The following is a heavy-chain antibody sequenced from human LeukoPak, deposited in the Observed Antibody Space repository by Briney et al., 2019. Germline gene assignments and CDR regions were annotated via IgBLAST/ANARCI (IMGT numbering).Heavy chain of an antibody. CDR3: VKSGYSTSSDVDY. Sequence: GGSLRLSCAVSGFTFSAYDMHWIRQVPGEGLEWVSAIGKSGDTHYPGSVKGRFTVSRENGRNSLYLQMNSLRPEDTAVYYCVKSGYSTSSDVDYWGQGTLVTVSS. J-gene: IGHJ4*02. V-gene: IGHV3-13*01. CDR1: GFTFSAYD. CDR2: IGKSGDT. D-gene: IGHD6-6*01.